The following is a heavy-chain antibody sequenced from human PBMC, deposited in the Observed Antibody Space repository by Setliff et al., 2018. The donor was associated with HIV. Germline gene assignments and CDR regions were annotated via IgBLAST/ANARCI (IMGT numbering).Heavy chain of an antibody. J-gene: IGHJ4*02. CDR2: TYYGGSA. CDR1: GDSIDSSNFF. Sequence: SETLSLTCTVSGDSIDSSNFFWTWIRQHPGKGLEWIGYTYYGGSATYNPSLERQASISVDTSRNEFSLKLSSVTAADTAVYFCARGGAFCGRDSCYYLDYWGQGNPVTVSS. D-gene: IGHD2-21*02. V-gene: IGHV4-31*01. CDR3: ARGGAFCGRDSCYYLDY.